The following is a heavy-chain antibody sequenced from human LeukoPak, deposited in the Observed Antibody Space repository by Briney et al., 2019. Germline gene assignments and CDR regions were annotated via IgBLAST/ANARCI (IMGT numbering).Heavy chain of an antibody. J-gene: IGHJ4*02. CDR1: GFTFSSYA. D-gene: IGHD2-15*01. V-gene: IGHV3-23*01. CDR2: ISGSGGST. CDR3: ARDLDIVVVVAATPGY. Sequence: GGSLILSCAASGFTFSSYAMSWVRQAPGKGLEWVSAISGSGGSTYYADSVKGRFTISRDNSKNTLYLQMNSLRAEDTAVYYCARDLDIVVVVAATPGYWGQGTLVTVSS.